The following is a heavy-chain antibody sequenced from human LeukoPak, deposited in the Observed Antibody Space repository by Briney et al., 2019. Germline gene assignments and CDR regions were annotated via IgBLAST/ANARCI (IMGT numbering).Heavy chain of an antibody. Sequence: GDSLNISGKGSGYSFTSYGFAGVGQLPGKGWEWMGIIDPGDSDTSYNPSFRGQVTTSADKSIRTAYLQCSSLKASDTALSYCARLGPPDHYYGNSGYRYYFDYWGQGTLVTVSS. CDR1: GYSFTSYG. CDR3: ARLGPPDHYYGNSGYRYYFDY. D-gene: IGHD3-22*01. J-gene: IGHJ4*02. CDR2: IDPGDSDT. V-gene: IGHV5-51*01.